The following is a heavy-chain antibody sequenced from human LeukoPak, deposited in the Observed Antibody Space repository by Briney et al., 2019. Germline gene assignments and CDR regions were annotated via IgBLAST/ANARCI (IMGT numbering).Heavy chain of an antibody. CDR3: AKEVRSGYYFDS. D-gene: IGHD4/OR15-4a*01. Sequence: GGSLRLSCAASGFTFSSYWMSWVRQAPGKGLEWVANIKQDGSEKYYVDSVKGRFIISRDNAKNSLYLQMNSLSAEDTAVYYCAKEVRSGYYFDSWGQGTLVTVSS. V-gene: IGHV3-7*05. CDR1: GFTFSSYW. J-gene: IGHJ4*02. CDR2: IKQDGSEK.